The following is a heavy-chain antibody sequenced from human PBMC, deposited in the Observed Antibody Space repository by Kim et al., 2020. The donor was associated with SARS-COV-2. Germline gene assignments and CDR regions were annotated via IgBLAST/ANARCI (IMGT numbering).Heavy chain of an antibody. CDR3: ARGGITNLYPFDS. D-gene: IGHD2-8*01. J-gene: IGHJ4*02. V-gene: IGHV4-4*07. CDR2: FYTSGST. CDR1: GGSISSYY. Sequence: SETLSLTCIISGGSISSYYWSWIRQPAGKGLEWIGRFYTSGSTNYNPSLKSRVTVSVDTSKNQFSLKVRSVTAADTAVYYCARGGITNLYPFDSWGQGTLVTVSS.